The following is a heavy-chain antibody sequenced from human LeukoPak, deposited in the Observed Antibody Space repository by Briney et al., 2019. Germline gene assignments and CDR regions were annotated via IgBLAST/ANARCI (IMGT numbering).Heavy chain of an antibody. V-gene: IGHV3-74*03. Sequence: PGGSLRLSCAASGFTFSNYWVHWVRQAPGKGLVWVSRINRDGSTTKYADSVKGRFTLSRDNAKNTLNLQMNSLRAEDTAVYYCARDKKSGESSEIDYWGQGALVTFSS. D-gene: IGHD3-10*01. CDR3: ARDKKSGESSEIDY. J-gene: IGHJ4*02. CDR2: INRDGSTT. CDR1: GFTFSNYW.